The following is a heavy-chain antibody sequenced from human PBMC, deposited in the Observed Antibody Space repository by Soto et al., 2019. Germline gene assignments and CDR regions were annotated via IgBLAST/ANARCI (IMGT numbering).Heavy chain of an antibody. CDR1: GGSISSSSYY. J-gene: IGHJ4*02. V-gene: IGHV4-39*01. CDR3: ARRPTNNLSRSFDY. D-gene: IGHD6-13*01. CDR2: IYYSGST. Sequence: SETLSLTCTVSGGSISSSSYYWGWIRQPPGKGLEWIGSIYYSGSTYYNPSLKSRVTISVDTSKNQFSLKLSSVTAADTAVYYCARRPTNNLSRSFDYWGQGTLVTVSS.